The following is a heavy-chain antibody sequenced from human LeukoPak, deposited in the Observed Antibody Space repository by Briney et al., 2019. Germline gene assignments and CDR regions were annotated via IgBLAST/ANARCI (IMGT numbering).Heavy chain of an antibody. CDR1: GFTFSSYG. J-gene: IGHJ6*04. CDR2: IRYDGSIK. D-gene: IGHD3-10*02. CDR3: AELGITMIGGV. V-gene: IGHV3-30*02. Sequence: PGGSLRLSCAASGFTFSSYGMHWVRQGPGKGLEWVAFIRYDGSIKYYADSVKGRFTISRDNAKNSLYLQMNSLRAEDTAVYYCAELGITMIGGVWGKGTTVTISS.